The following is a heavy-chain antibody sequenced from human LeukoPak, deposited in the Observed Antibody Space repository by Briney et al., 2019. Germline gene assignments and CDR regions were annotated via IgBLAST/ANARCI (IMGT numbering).Heavy chain of an antibody. Sequence: SQTLSLTCAISGDSVSSNSAAWNWIRKSPSRGLEWLGRTYYRSKWINDYAVSVKSRITINPDTSKNHFSLQLNSVTPEDTAVYYCARSYCNGGSCYLDCWGQGTLVTVSS. D-gene: IGHD2-15*01. J-gene: IGHJ4*02. CDR3: ARSYCNGGSCYLDC. CDR2: TYYRSKWIN. V-gene: IGHV6-1*01. CDR1: GDSVSSNSAA.